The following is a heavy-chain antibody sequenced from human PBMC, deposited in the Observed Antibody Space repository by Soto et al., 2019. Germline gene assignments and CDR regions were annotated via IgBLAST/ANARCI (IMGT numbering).Heavy chain of an antibody. CDR3: ASCNYCTGGSCYYLDY. CDR1: GGSINSYS. D-gene: IGHD2-15*01. CDR2: IYYSGST. V-gene: IGHV4-59*01. Sequence: PWETLSLSCTVSGGSINSYSWSWIRQPPGKGLERIGYIYYSGSTNYNPSLKSRVTISVDTSKNQFSLKLSSVTAADTAVYYCASCNYCTGGSCYYLDYWGHGTLVTVS. J-gene: IGHJ4*01.